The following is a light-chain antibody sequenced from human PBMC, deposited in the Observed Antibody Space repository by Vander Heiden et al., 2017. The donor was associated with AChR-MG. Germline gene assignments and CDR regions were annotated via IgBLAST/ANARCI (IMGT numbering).Light chain of an antibody. V-gene: IGLV1-44*01. CDR2: SSN. CDR3: AAWDDRLNGYV. Sequence: QSVPTQPPSASGTPGQTVTISCSGSSSNIGGNTVSWYHQLPGTAPKLLIYSSNQRPSGVPDRFSGSKSGTSASLAISGLQSEDEADYYCAAWDDRLNGYVFGTGTKVTVL. J-gene: IGLJ1*01. CDR1: SSNIGGNT.